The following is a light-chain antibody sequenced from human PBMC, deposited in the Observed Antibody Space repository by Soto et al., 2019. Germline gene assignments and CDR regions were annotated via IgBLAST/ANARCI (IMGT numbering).Light chain of an antibody. CDR2: DAS. V-gene: IGKV1-5*01. Sequence: DIQMTQSPSTLSASVGDRVTITCRASQSITIWLAWYQQKPGKAPKLLIFDASSLESGVPSRFSGSGSGTEFTLTISSLQPDDFATYYCQQYNSYSWTFGQGTMVEIK. J-gene: IGKJ1*01. CDR3: QQYNSYSWT. CDR1: QSITIW.